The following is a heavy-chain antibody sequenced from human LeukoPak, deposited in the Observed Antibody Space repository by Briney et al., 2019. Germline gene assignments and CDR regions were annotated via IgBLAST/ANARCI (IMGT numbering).Heavy chain of an antibody. Sequence: PSETLSLTCTVSGGSISSSSYYWGWIRQPPGKGLEWIGSIYYSGSTYYNPSLKSRVTISVDTSKNQFSLKLSSVTAADTAVYYCARHVPYRWPSSGRYNWFDPWGQGTLVTVSS. CDR2: IYYSGST. D-gene: IGHD3-22*01. CDR3: ARHVPYRWPSSGRYNWFDP. V-gene: IGHV4-39*07. J-gene: IGHJ5*02. CDR1: GGSISSSSYY.